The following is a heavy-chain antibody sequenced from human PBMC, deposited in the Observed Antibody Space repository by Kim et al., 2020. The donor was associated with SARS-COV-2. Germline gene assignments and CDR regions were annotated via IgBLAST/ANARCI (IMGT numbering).Heavy chain of an antibody. CDR3: ARAPVAGISFVDY. J-gene: IGHJ4*02. CDR1: GFTFSSYS. D-gene: IGHD6-19*01. Sequence: GGSLRLSCAASGFTFSSYSINWVRQAPGKGLEWVSSISGGSSYRYYADSVKGRFTISRDNAKNSLYLQMNSLTAEDTAVYYCARAPVAGISFVDYWGQGT. V-gene: IGHV3-21*01. CDR2: ISGGSSYR.